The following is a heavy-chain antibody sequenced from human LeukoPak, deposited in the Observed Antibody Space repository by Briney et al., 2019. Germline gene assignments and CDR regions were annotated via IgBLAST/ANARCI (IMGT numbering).Heavy chain of an antibody. CDR1: GGSISSYY. CDR2: VYTSGST. V-gene: IGHV4-4*07. Sequence: SETLSLTCTVSGGSISSYYWSWIRQPAGKGLEWIGRVYTSGSTNYSPSLKSRVTMSVNTPKNQFSLKLSSVTDADTAVYDCARGQWELQPFDYWGQGTLVSVPS. J-gene: IGHJ4*02. D-gene: IGHD1-26*01. CDR3: ARGQWELQPFDY.